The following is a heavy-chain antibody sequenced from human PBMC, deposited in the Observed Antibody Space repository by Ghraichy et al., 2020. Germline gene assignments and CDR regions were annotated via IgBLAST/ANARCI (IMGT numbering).Heavy chain of an antibody. CDR1: VGSVSSGTYY. Sequence: SQTLSLTCSVSVGSVSSGTYYCTWIRQPPGKALEWIGYIYTTGSTDYNPSLKSRLTVSLDTSKNQFSLKLRSVTAADTAVYFCARDLRGYVHPYNYFDPWGQGTLVTVSS. CDR2: IYTTGST. D-gene: IGHD6-25*01. CDR3: ARDLRGYVHPYNYFDP. J-gene: IGHJ5*02. V-gene: IGHV4-61*01.